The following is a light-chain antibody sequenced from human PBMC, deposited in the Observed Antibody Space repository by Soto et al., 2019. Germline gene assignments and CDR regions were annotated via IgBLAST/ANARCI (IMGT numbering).Light chain of an antibody. CDR2: AAS. J-gene: IGKJ4*01. CDR3: QQSYSISFT. CDR1: QTINTY. Sequence: DIPMTQSPSSLSASVGDRVTITCRASQTINTYLNWYQQKPGKAPKLLIYAASSLQSGVPSRFSGSGSGTDFTLTISSLQPEDFATYFCQQSYSISFTFGGGTKVEIK. V-gene: IGKV1-39*01.